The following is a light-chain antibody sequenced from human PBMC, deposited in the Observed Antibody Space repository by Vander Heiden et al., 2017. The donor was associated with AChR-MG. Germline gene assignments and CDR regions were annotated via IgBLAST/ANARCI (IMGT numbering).Light chain of an antibody. Sequence: QSALTQPPPASAPPRQSVTISCTGTSSAFGGYHYVPWYQQPPGKAPNLMIDEVSKRPSGVPDRFSGSKSGNTASLTVCGLQAEDEADYYCSSYAGSNNLVFGGGTKLTVL. CDR2: EVS. CDR1: SSAFGGYHY. V-gene: IGLV2-8*01. J-gene: IGLJ2*01. CDR3: SSYAGSNNLV.